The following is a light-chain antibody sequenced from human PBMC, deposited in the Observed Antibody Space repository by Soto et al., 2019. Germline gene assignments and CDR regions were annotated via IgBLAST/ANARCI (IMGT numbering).Light chain of an antibody. CDR2: DVS. Sequence: QSALTQPASVSGSPGQSIAISCTGTSSDVGGYSYVSWYQQQPGKAPKLVISDVSTRPSGVSDRFSGSKSGNTASLTISGLQTEDEADYYCASYTTSSTSVFGTGTKVTVL. V-gene: IGLV2-14*01. CDR1: SSDVGGYSY. J-gene: IGLJ1*01. CDR3: ASYTTSSTSV.